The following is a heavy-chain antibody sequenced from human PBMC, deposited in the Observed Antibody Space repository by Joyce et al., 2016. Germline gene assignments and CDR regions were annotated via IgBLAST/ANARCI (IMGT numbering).Heavy chain of an antibody. D-gene: IGHD3-9*01. CDR1: GGSIGAYH. CDR2: IFNSGST. CDR3: ARHDPTYFDTTAADAFDI. J-gene: IGHJ3*02. Sequence: QVHLQESGPGLIKPSETLSLTCTVSGGSIGAYHWSWIRQPPGKGLEWIGYIFNSGSTNHNPSLRNRVTIIVDTSRNQISLKLTSLTAADTAVYYCARHDPTYFDTTAADAFDIWGQGTMVAVSA. V-gene: IGHV4-4*08.